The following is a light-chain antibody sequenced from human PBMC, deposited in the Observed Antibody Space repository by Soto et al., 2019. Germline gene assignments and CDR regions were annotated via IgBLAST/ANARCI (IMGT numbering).Light chain of an antibody. CDR2: GNN. V-gene: IGLV1-40*01. CDR3: QSYDSSLSGPM. CDR1: SSNIGAGYD. Sequence: QSVLTQPPSVSGAPGQRVTISCTGSSSNIGAGYDVHWYQHLPGTAPKLLIYGNNNRPSGVPDRFSGSKSGTSASLAITGLQAEDEADYYCQSYDSSLSGPMFGGGTQLT. J-gene: IGLJ3*02.